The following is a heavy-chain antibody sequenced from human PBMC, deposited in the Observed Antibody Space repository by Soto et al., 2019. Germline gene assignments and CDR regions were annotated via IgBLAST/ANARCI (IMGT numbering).Heavy chain of an antibody. Sequence: GGSLRLSCAASGFTVSSSYMSWVRQAPGKGLEYVSVIYRGGNTYYADSVKGRVTFTRDTVATTVNMELTSLTSEDTAVYYCGRDQSGTGYYVDWFDPWGQGTLVTVSS. CDR1: GFTVSSSY. D-gene: IGHD3-10*02. CDR2: IYRGGNT. CDR3: GRDQSGTGYYVDWFDP. V-gene: IGHV3-66*01. J-gene: IGHJ5*02.